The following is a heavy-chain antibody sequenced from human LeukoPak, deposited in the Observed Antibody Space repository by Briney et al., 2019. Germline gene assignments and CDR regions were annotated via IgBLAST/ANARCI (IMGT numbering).Heavy chain of an antibody. J-gene: IGHJ3*02. V-gene: IGHV1-2*02. CDR3: ARHLSYGHAFDI. D-gene: IGHD5-18*01. Sequence: ASVKVSCKASGYTFTGYYMHWVRQAPGQGLEWMGWINPNSGGTNYAQKFQGRVTMTRDTSISTAYMELSRLRSDDTAVYYCARHLSYGHAFDIWGQGTMVTVSS. CDR2: INPNSGGT. CDR1: GYTFTGYY.